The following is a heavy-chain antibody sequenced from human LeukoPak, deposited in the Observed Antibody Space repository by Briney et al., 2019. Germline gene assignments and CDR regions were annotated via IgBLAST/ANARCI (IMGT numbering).Heavy chain of an antibody. D-gene: IGHD3-22*01. CDR1: GGSISSSSYY. V-gene: IGHV4-39*07. J-gene: IGHJ4*02. CDR2: IYYSGST. Sequence: SETLSLTCTVSGGSISSSSYYWGWIRQPPGKGLEWIGSIYYSGSTNYNPSLKSRVTISVDTSKNQFSLKLSSVTAADTAVYYCARDSGGYYYVNYWGQGTLVIVSS. CDR3: ARDSGGYYYVNY.